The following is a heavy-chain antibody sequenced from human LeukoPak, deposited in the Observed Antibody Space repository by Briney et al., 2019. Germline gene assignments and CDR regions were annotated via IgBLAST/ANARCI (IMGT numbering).Heavy chain of an antibody. CDR2: ISGYNGNT. CDR1: GYTFTSYG. D-gene: IGHD3-22*01. J-gene: IGHJ4*02. Sequence: ASVKVSCKASGYTFTSYGISWVRQAPGQGLELMGWISGYNGNTNYAQKFQGRVTMTTDTSTRTVYMELKSLRSDDTAVYYCARGFHYDSSGYPFDYWGQGALVTVSS. CDR3: ARGFHYDSSGYPFDY. V-gene: IGHV1-18*01.